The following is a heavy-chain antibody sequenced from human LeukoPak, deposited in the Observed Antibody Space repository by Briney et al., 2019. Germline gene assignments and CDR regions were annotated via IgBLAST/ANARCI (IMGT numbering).Heavy chain of an antibody. CDR1: GLTFSRYG. J-gene: IGHJ3*02. CDR3: AKDFGELLYGDAFDI. D-gene: IGHD3-10*01. Sequence: PGGSLRLSCAASGLTFSRYGIHWVRQAPGRGLEWVAVISNDESTKYYADSVRGRFTISRDDSKNTLYLQMNSLRAEDTAVYYCAKDFGELLYGDAFDIWGQGTMVTVSS. V-gene: IGHV3-30*18. CDR2: ISNDESTK.